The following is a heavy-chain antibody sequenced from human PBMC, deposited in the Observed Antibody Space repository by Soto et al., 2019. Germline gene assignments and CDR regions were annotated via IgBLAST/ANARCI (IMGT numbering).Heavy chain of an antibody. CDR2: IYYSGST. J-gene: IGHJ4*02. CDR3: ARDLHFDY. CDR1: GGSISSYY. Sequence: PSETLSLTCTVSGGSISSYYWSWIRQPPGKGLEWIGYIYYSGSTNYNPSLKSRVTISVDTSKNQFSLKLSSVTAADTAVYYCARDLHFDYWGQGTLDTVSS. V-gene: IGHV4-59*01.